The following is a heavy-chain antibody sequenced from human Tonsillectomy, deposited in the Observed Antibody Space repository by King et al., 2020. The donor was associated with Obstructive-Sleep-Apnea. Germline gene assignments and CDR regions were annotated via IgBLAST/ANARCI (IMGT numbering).Heavy chain of an antibody. V-gene: IGHV4-59*08. CDR2: IFYSGST. J-gene: IGHJ4*02. CDR3: ARLALYDYVWGSYRYFDY. D-gene: IGHD3-16*02. Sequence: VQLQESGPGLVKPSETLSLTCTVSGGFISSYYWSGIRQPPGKGLEWVVYIFYSGSTNYNPSLKSRDTIAVDTSKNQFSLKLTTVAAADTAVYYCARLALYDYVWGSYRYFDYWGQGTLVTVSS. CDR1: GGFISSYY.